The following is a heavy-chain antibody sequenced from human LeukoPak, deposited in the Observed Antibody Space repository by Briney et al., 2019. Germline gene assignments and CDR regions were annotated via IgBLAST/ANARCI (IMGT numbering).Heavy chain of an antibody. J-gene: IGHJ4*02. CDR3: ARGPYDYGEYIDY. Sequence: GGSLRLSCAASGFPFSEYSMNWVRQAPGKGLEWVSYIDSSSTIYYADSVKGRFTISRDNAKNSLYLQLNSLRAEDTAVYYCARGPYDYGEYIDYWGQGTLVTVAS. CDR2: IDSSSTI. D-gene: IGHD4-17*01. CDR1: GFPFSEYS. V-gene: IGHV3-69-1*01.